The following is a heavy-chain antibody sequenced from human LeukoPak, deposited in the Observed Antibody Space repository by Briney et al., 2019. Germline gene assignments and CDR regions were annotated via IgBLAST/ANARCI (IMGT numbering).Heavy chain of an antibody. J-gene: IGHJ5*02. V-gene: IGHV4-61*02. CDR1: GGSISSDSYY. D-gene: IGHD3-3*01. CDR3: AATRTRGYDFWSGYYRDWFDP. Sequence: SETLSLTCSVSGGSISSDSYYWSWIRQPAGKELEWIGRIYSSGSTNYNPSLKSRVTISVDKSKNQFSLKLSSVTAADTAVYYCAATRTRGYDFWSGYYRDWFDPWGQGTLVTVSS. CDR2: IYSSGST.